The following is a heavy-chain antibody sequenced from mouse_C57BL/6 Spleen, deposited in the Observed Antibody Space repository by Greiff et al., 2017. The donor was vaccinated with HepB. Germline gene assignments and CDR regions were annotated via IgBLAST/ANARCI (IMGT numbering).Heavy chain of an antibody. D-gene: IGHD1-1*01. CDR1: GFTFSDYY. CDR3: ARAYGSSFLFDY. J-gene: IGHJ2*01. V-gene: IGHV5-12*01. Sequence: EVKLMESGGGLVQPGGSLKLSCAASGFTFSDYYMYWVRQTPEKRLEWVAYISNGGGSTYYPDTVKGRFTISRDNAKNTLYLQMSRLKSEDTAMYYCARAYGSSFLFDYWGQGTTLTVSS. CDR2: ISNGGGST.